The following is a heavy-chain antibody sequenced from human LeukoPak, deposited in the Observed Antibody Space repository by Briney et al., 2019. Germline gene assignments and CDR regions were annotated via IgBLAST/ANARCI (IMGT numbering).Heavy chain of an antibody. CDR1: GFTFSSYA. CDR2: ISGSGGST. J-gene: IGHJ6*02. V-gene: IGHV3-23*01. Sequence: PGGSLRLSCAASGFTFSSYAMSWVRRAPGKGLEWVSAISGSGGSTYYADSVKGRFTISRDNSKNTLYLQMNSLRAEDTAVYYCAKDAYGPYYYYGMDVWGQGTTVTVSS. D-gene: IGHD3-10*01. CDR3: AKDAYGPYYYYGMDV.